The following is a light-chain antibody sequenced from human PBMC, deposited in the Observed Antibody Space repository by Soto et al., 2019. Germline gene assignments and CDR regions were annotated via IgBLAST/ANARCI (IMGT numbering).Light chain of an antibody. Sequence: QAVVTQPPSVSGAPGQRVAISCTGSSSNIGAGYDVHWFQQLPGTAPKLLIFGNINRPSGVPDRFSGSQSGTSASLAITGLQSEDEADYYCQSYDRSLSGVVFGGGTKLTVL. V-gene: IGLV1-40*01. CDR2: GNI. CDR3: QSYDRSLSGVV. CDR1: SSNIGAGYD. J-gene: IGLJ2*01.